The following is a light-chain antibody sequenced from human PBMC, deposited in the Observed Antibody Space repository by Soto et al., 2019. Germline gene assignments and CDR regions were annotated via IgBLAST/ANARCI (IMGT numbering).Light chain of an antibody. CDR2: EVS. Sequence: QSVLTQPASVSGSPGQSITISCTGTSSDVGAYNYVSWYQQLPGKAPKLMIYEVSNRPSGVSNRFSGSKSANTASLTISGLQAGDEADYYCSSYTSSSTWLFGGGTKLTVL. CDR3: SSYTSSSTWL. CDR1: SSDVGAYNY. V-gene: IGLV2-14*03. J-gene: IGLJ3*02.